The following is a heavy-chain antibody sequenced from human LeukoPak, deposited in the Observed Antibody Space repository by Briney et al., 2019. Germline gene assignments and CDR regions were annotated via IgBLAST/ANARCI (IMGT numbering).Heavy chain of an antibody. CDR1: GDSIINYY. CDR2: IYYSGST. J-gene: IGHJ4*02. CDR3: ARHRGSGSPYFDY. V-gene: IGHV4-59*08. Sequence: KPSETLSLTCTVSGDSIINYYWSWIRQSPGKGLEWIGYIYYSGSTKYNPSLKSRVAISVDTSKNQFSLKLSSVTAADTAVYYCARHRGSGSPYFDYWGQGTLVTVSS. D-gene: IGHD3-10*01.